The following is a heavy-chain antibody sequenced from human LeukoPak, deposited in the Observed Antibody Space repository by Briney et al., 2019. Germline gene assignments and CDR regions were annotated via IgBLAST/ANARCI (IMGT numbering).Heavy chain of an antibody. Sequence: SETLSLTCTVSGGSISSYYWSWIRQPPGKGLEWIGYIYTSGSTNYNPSLKSRVTISVGTSKNQFSLKLSSVTAADTAVDYCARHGFESSSSYFDYWGQGTLVTVSS. D-gene: IGHD6-6*01. CDR1: GGSISSYY. J-gene: IGHJ4*02. CDR3: ARHGFESSSSYFDY. CDR2: IYTSGST. V-gene: IGHV4-4*09.